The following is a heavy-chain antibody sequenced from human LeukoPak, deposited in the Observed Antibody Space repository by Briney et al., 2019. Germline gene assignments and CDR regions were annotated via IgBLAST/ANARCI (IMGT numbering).Heavy chain of an antibody. Sequence: SVTLSLTCAVYGGSFSGYYWSWIRQPPGKGLEWIGYIYDSGSTNYNPSLTSRVTISVDTSKNHFSLKLSSVTAADTALYYCARQMYLGGMDVWGQGTTVTVSS. CDR1: GGSFSGYY. V-gene: IGHV4-59*08. D-gene: IGHD2-8*01. CDR2: IYDSGST. CDR3: ARQMYLGGMDV. J-gene: IGHJ6*02.